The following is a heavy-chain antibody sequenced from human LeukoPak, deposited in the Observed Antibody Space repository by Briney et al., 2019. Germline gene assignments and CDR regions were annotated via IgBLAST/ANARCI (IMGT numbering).Heavy chain of an antibody. V-gene: IGHV3-30*02. CDR1: GFIFSDFY. Sequence: GGSLRLSCAASGFIFSDFYMSWVRQAPGKGLEWVAFIRYDGSNKYYADSVKGRFTISRDNSKNTLYLQMNSLRAEDTAVYYCGKPSEEGYYYYYMDVWGKGTTVTISS. D-gene: IGHD1-14*01. CDR3: GKPSEEGYYYYYMDV. CDR2: IRYDGSNK. J-gene: IGHJ6*03.